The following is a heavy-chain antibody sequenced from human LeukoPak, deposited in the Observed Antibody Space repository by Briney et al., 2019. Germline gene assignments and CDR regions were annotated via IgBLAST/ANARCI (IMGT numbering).Heavy chain of an antibody. J-gene: IGHJ4*02. CDR2: IKQDGSEK. CDR3: ARDPKMIYRIVGTTGYFDY. V-gene: IGHV3-7*01. D-gene: IGHD1-26*01. Sequence: KGLEWVANIKQDGSEKYYVDSVKGRFTVSRDNAKNSLYLQMNSLRAEDTAVYYCARDPKMIYRIVGTTGYFDYWGQGTLVTVSS.